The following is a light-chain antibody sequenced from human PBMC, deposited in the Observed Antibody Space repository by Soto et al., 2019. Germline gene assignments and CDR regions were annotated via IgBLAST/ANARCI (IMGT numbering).Light chain of an antibody. Sequence: DIQMTQSPSSVSASVGDRVTITCRASQDIHTWLAWYQQKPGKAPKLLIYGASTLESGVPSRFSGSGSGTDFTLTISSLQPEDFATYFCQQANSFPFAFGHGTRVDFK. CDR1: QDIHTW. CDR2: GAS. CDR3: QQANSFPFA. V-gene: IGKV1-12*01. J-gene: IGKJ3*01.